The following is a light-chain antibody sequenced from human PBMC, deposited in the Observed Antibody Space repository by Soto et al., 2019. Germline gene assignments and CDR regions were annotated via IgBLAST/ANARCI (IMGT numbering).Light chain of an antibody. Sequence: QLTQSPSSLSASLGDRVTLTCGASQSISSYLNWYQQKPGKAPKLLIYAASSLQSGVPSRFSGSGSGTDFNLTISSLQTEDFATYYCQQSYSTPPTFGQGTKVDIK. J-gene: IGKJ1*01. CDR1: QSISSY. CDR2: AAS. CDR3: QQSYSTPPT. V-gene: IGKV1-39*01.